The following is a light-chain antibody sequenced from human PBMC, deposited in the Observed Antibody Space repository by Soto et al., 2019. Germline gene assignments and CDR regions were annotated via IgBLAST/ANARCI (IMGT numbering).Light chain of an antibody. Sequence: QTVVTQEPSLTVSPGGTVTLTCGSSTGAVTSGQYPYWFQQKPGQAPRTLIYDTSKKHSWTPARFSGALLGGNAALTLSGAQPEDEAEYYCLLSYSDSWVFGGGTKLTVL. V-gene: IGLV7-46*01. CDR2: DTS. CDR3: LLSYSDSWV. J-gene: IGLJ3*02. CDR1: TGAVTSGQY.